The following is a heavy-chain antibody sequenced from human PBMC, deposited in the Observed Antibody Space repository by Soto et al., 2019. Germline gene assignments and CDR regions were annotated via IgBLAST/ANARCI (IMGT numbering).Heavy chain of an antibody. CDR2: ITSSGSGI. D-gene: IGHD2-15*01. J-gene: IGHJ3*02. Sequence: GGSLRLSCAASGFTFSDYYMTWIRQAPGKGLEWVSYITSSGSGIYYPDSMRGRFTISRDNSKKSLYLQMSRLRAEDTAVYYCARAYSDAFDIWGQGTMVTVS. V-gene: IGHV3-11*01. CDR3: ARAYSDAFDI. CDR1: GFTFSDYY.